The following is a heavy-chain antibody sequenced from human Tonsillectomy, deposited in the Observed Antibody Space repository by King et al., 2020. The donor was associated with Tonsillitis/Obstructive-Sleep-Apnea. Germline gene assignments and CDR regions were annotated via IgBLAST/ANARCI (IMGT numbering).Heavy chain of an antibody. CDR2: IYPGDSDT. Sequence: VQLVESGAEVKKPGESLKVSCKGSGYSFTNYWIGWVRQMPGKGLEWMGIIYPGDSDTRYSPSFQGQDTISADKSISTAYLQWSSLKASDSAMYYCARQNIVARQRHFDYWGQGTLVTVSS. D-gene: IGHD2/OR15-2a*01. CDR3: ARQNIVARQRHFDY. V-gene: IGHV5-51*01. J-gene: IGHJ4*02. CDR1: GYSFTNYW.